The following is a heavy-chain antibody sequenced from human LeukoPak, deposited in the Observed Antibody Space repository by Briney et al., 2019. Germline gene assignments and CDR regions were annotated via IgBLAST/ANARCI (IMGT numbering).Heavy chain of an antibody. CDR2: IRYDGSNK. CDR1: GFTFSSYG. Sequence: GVSLRLSCAASGFTFSSYGMHWVRQAPGKGLEWVAFIRYDGSNKYYADSVKGRFTISRDNSKNTLYLQMNSLRAEDTAVYYCAKDRDYSAYYFDYWGQGTLVTVSS. V-gene: IGHV3-30*02. J-gene: IGHJ4*02. CDR3: AKDRDYSAYYFDY. D-gene: IGHD4-11*01.